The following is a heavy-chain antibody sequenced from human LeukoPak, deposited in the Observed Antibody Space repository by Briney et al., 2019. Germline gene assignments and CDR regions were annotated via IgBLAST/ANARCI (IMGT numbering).Heavy chain of an antibody. D-gene: IGHD1-26*01. V-gene: IGHV1-69*04. CDR1: GGTFSSYA. CDR3: ARDRQYSGLYYYYYGMDV. J-gene: IGHJ6*02. CDR2: IIPILGIA. Sequence: GASVKVSCKASGGTFSSYAISWVRQAPGQGLEWMGRIIPILGIANYAQKFQGRVTITADKSTSTAYMELSSLRSEDTAVYYCARDRQYSGLYYYYYGMDVWGQGTTVTVSS.